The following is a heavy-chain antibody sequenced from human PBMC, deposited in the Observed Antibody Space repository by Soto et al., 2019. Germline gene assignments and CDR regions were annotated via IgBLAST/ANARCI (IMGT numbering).Heavy chain of an antibody. Sequence: PGEPLKISCKGSGYSFTSYWIGWVRQMPGKGLEWMGIIYPGDSDTRYSPSFQGQVTISADKSISTAYLQWSSLKASDTAMYYCARQGEITMVRGVINPYYYGMDVWGQGTTVTVSS. CDR1: GYSFTSYW. CDR3: ARQGEITMVRGVINPYYYGMDV. D-gene: IGHD3-10*01. J-gene: IGHJ6*02. V-gene: IGHV5-51*01. CDR2: IYPGDSDT.